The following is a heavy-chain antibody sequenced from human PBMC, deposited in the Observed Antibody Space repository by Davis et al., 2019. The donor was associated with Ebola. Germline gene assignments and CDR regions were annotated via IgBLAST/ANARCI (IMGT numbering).Heavy chain of an antibody. CDR1: GGSINSGGKY. D-gene: IGHD3-3*01. Sequence: SETLSLTCTVSGGSINSGGKYWSWIRQPPGKGLEWIGEINHSGSTNYNPSLKSRVTISVDTSKNQFSLKLSSVTAADTAVYYCARVPARITIFGVVITDAFDIWGQGTMVTVSS. CDR2: INHSGST. CDR3: ARVPARITIFGVVITDAFDI. V-gene: IGHV4-34*01. J-gene: IGHJ3*02.